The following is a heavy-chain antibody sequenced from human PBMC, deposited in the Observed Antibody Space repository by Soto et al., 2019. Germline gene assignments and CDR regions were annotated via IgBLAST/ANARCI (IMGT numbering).Heavy chain of an antibody. CDR3: AKPVTSYYYDSSGYLYYFDY. D-gene: IGHD3-22*01. V-gene: IGHV3-23*01. CDR2: ISGSGGST. Sequence: PGGSLRLSCAASGFTFSSYAMSWVRQAPGKGLEWVSAISGSGGSTYYADSVKGRFTISRDNSKNTLYLQMNSLRAEDTAVYYCAKPVTSYYYDSSGYLYYFDYWGQGTLVTVSS. J-gene: IGHJ4*02. CDR1: GFTFSSYA.